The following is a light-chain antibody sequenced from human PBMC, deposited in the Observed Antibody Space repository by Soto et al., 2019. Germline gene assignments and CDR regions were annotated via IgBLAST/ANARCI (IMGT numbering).Light chain of an antibody. J-gene: IGLJ1*01. CDR2: DVS. V-gene: IGLV2-11*01. Sequence: QSALTQPRSVSGSPGQSVTISCTGTSSDVGTYNYVSWYQQHPGKAPKLMIYDVSKRPSGVPDRFSGSKSANTASLTISGLQAEDEADYYCCSYAGTYSYVFGTGTKVHRP. CDR3: CSYAGTYSYV. CDR1: SSDVGTYNY.